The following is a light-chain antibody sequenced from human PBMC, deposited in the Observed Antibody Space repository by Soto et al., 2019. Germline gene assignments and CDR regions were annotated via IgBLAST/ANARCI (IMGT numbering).Light chain of an antibody. CDR3: QQYGSYWYT. J-gene: IGKJ2*01. Sequence: DIQMTQSPSTLSASVGDRVTITCRASQSISSWLAWYQQKPGKAPKVLIYDASNLESGVPSRFSGSGSGTEFTLSIISLQPDDFANYYCQQYGSYWYTFGQGTKLEIK. V-gene: IGKV1-5*01. CDR2: DAS. CDR1: QSISSW.